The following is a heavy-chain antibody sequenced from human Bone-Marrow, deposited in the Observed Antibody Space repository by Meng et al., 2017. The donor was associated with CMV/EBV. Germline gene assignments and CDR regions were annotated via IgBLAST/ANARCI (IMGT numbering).Heavy chain of an antibody. J-gene: IGHJ4*02. CDR3: ARVEQSSSWYVLDQ. D-gene: IGHD6-13*01. V-gene: IGHV3-21*01. CDR2: ISSMSTYI. CDR1: GFNFSDYS. Sequence: SGFNFSDYSMNWVRQAPGKGLEWVSCISSMSTYIYYADSVKGRFTISKDNARNSLYLQMNSLRAEDTAVYYCARVEQSSSWYVLDQWGQGSLVTVSS.